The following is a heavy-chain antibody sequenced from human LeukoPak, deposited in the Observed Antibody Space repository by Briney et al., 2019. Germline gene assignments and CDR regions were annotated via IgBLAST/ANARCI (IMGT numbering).Heavy chain of an antibody. V-gene: IGHV2-5*02. CDR2: IYWDDDK. J-gene: IGHJ5*02. CDR3: AYRTTTGNYVRWFDP. CDR1: GFSPSTSGVG. D-gene: IGHD4-11*01. Sequence: SGPTLVKPTQTLTLTCTFSGFSPSTSGVGVGWIRQPPGKALEWLALIYWDDDKRYSPSLKSRLTITKDTSKNQVVLTMTNMDPVDTATYYCAYRTTTGNYVRWFDPWGQGTLVTVSS.